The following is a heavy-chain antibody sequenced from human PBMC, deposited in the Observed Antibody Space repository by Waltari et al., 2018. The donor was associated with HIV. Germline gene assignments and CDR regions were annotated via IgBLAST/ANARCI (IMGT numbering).Heavy chain of an antibody. V-gene: IGHV4-39*01. Sequence: QLQLQESGPGLVKPSETLSLTCTVSGGSISSSSYYWGWIRQPPGKGLEWIGSINYSGGTSYTPSLKSRVTISVDTSKNQFSLKLSSVTAADTAVYYCARQPTGKNDYSRGRGRKTYGMDVWGQGTTVTVSS. D-gene: IGHD4-4*01. CDR3: ARQPTGKNDYSRGRGRKTYGMDV. CDR1: GGSISSSSYY. CDR2: INYSGGT. J-gene: IGHJ6*02.